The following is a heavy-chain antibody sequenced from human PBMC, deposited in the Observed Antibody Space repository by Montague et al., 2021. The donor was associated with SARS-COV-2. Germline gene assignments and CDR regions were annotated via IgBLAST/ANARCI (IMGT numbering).Heavy chain of an antibody. CDR3: ARYEGYYDTFTGYSTPYFYYGMDV. CDR1: GGSISSGGYY. D-gene: IGHD3-9*01. Sequence: TLSLTCTVSGGSISSGGYYWSWIRQHPGKGLEWIGYIYYSGSTYYNPSLKSRVTISVDTSKNQFSLKLSSVTAADTAVYYCARYEGYYDTFTGYSTPYFYYGMDVWGQGTTVTVSS. CDR2: IYYSGST. V-gene: IGHV4-31*03. J-gene: IGHJ6*02.